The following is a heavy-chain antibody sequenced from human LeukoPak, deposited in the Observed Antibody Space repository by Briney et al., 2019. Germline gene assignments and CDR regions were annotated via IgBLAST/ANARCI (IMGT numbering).Heavy chain of an antibody. Sequence: PGGSLRLSCAASGFTFSSYAMSWVRQAPGKGLEWVSAISGSGGSTYYADSVKGRFTISRDNSKNTLYLQMNSLRAEDTAVYYCAKHRRGWARGGYYFDYWGQGTLVTVSS. J-gene: IGHJ4*02. CDR1: GFTFSSYA. D-gene: IGHD6-19*01. CDR2: ISGSGGST. V-gene: IGHV3-23*01. CDR3: AKHRRGWARGGYYFDY.